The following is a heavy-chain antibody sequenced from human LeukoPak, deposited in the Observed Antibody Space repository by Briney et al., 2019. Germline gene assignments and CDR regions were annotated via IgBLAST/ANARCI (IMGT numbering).Heavy chain of an antibody. V-gene: IGHV3-7*03. Sequence: GGSLRLSCAASGFTFSSYWMSWVRQAPGKGLEWVANIKQDGSEKYYVDSVKGRFTISRDNSKSTLYLQMNSLRAEDTAVYYCANGCSAGSCYSIDCWGQGTLVTVSS. D-gene: IGHD2-15*01. CDR2: IKQDGSEK. J-gene: IGHJ4*02. CDR1: GFTFSSYW. CDR3: ANGCSAGSCYSIDC.